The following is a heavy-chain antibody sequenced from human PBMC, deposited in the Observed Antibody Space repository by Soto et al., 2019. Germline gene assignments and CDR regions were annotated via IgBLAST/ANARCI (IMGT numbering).Heavy chain of an antibody. J-gene: IGHJ4*02. CDR3: AREGRLLWFGELFYYFDY. D-gene: IGHD3-10*01. Sequence: SETLSLTCTVSGGPLSSGDYYWSWIRQPPGKGLEWIGYIYYSGSTYYNPSLKSRVTISVDTSKNQFSLKLSSVTAADTAVYYCAREGRLLWFGELFYYFDYWGQGTLVTVSS. V-gene: IGHV4-30-4*01. CDR2: IYYSGST. CDR1: GGPLSSGDYY.